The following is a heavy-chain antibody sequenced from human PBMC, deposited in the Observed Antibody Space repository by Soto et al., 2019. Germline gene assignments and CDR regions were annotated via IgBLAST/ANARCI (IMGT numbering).Heavy chain of an antibody. J-gene: IGHJ4*02. Sequence: ASVKVSCKASGYTFTGYYMHWVRQAPGQGLEWMGWINPNSGGTNYAQKFQGRVTMTRDTSISTAYMELSRLRSDDTAVYYCARATMVPGVTPPPDYWGQGTLVTVSS. CDR1: GYTFTGYY. CDR3: ARATMVPGVTPPPDY. D-gene: IGHD3-10*01. CDR2: INPNSGGT. V-gene: IGHV1-2*02.